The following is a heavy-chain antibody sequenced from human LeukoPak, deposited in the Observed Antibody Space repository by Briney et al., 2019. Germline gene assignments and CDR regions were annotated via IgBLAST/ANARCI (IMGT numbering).Heavy chain of an antibody. D-gene: IGHD2-2*01. CDR3: ARDMPNEKDGDY. CDR2: INPNSGGT. CDR1: GYSFTDYY. Sequence: ASVKVSCKASGYSFTDYYMHWVRQAPGQGLEWMGWINPNSGGTDYAQKFQGRVTMTRDTSITTAYLELSSLTSDDTAVYYCARDMPNEKDGDYWGQGTLVTVSS. V-gene: IGHV1-2*02. J-gene: IGHJ4*02.